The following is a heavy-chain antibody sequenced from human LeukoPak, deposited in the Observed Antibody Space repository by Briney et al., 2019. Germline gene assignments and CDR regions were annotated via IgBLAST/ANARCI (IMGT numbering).Heavy chain of an antibody. V-gene: IGHV4-30-4*01. J-gene: IGHJ5*02. Sequence: SETLSLTCTVSGGAISYDYWSWIRQPPGKGPEWIGYTFYSGSTYYNPSLQSRVAISVDTSKNQFSLNLNSVTAADTAVYYCARELELSSRRAWFDPWGQGTLVTVSS. CDR1: GGAISYDY. CDR3: ARELELSSRRAWFDP. D-gene: IGHD1-7*01. CDR2: TFYSGST.